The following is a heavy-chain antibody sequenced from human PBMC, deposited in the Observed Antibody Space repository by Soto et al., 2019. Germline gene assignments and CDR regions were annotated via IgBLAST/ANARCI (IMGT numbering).Heavy chain of an antibody. Sequence: QVQLVESGGGVVQPGRSLRLSCAASGFTFSSYGMHWVRQAPGKGLEWVAVIWFDGSNKWYADSVKGRFTISRDNSKNEVDLQMNRLGAEDTAVYSCARGRGYGGYGSPRYFNGIDVWGQGTTVTVSS. CDR2: IWFDGSNK. V-gene: IGHV3-33*01. D-gene: IGHD5-12*01. CDR3: ARGRGYGGYGSPRYFNGIDV. J-gene: IGHJ6*02. CDR1: GFTFSSYG.